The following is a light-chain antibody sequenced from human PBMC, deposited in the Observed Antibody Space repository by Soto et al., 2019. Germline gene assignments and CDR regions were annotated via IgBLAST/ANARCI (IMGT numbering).Light chain of an antibody. J-gene: IGKJ4*01. CDR3: QQYKNWPPLT. CDR1: QTVSIN. Sequence: EIVMTQSPATLSVSPGERATLSCRASQTVSINLAWYQQKPGQAPRLLIYGASTRQPGIPARFSGSGSGTEFSLIISSLQSEDVAVYYCQQYKNWPPLTFGGGTKVEIK. CDR2: GAS. V-gene: IGKV3-15*01.